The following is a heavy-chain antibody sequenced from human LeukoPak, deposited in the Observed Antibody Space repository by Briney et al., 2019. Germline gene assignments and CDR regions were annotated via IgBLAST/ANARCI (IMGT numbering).Heavy chain of an antibody. Sequence: GGSLRLSCAASGFTFSSYWMSWVRQAPGKGLEWVANIKQDGSEKYYVDSVKGRFTISRDNAKNSLLLQMNSLRAEDTAVYYCARVVSSPAAGDPFDYWGQGTLVPVSS. CDR2: IKQDGSEK. CDR1: GFTFSSYW. J-gene: IGHJ4*02. D-gene: IGHD6-13*01. V-gene: IGHV3-7*01. CDR3: ARVVSSPAAGDPFDY.